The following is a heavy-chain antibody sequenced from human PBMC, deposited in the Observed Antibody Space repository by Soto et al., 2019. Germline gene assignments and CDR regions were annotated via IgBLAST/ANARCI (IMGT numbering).Heavy chain of an antibody. J-gene: IGHJ3*02. CDR1: GGTFSSYG. CDR3: AREYYYDSSGYRSRDAFDI. Sequence: ASVKVSCKASGGTFSSYGISWVRQAPGQGLEWMGWISAYNGNTNYAQKLQGRVTMTTDTSTSTAYMELRSLRSDDTAVYYCAREYYYDSSGYRSRDAFDIWGQGTMVTVSS. CDR2: ISAYNGNT. D-gene: IGHD3-22*01. V-gene: IGHV1-18*01.